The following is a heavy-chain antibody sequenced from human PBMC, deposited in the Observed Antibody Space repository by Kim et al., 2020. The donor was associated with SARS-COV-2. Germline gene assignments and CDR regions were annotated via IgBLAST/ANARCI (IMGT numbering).Heavy chain of an antibody. J-gene: IGHJ5*02. CDR1: GGTFSSYA. CDR3: AIDGPHYGSGSYYSSWFDP. Sequence: SVKVSCKASGGTFSSYAISWVRQAPGQGLEWMGGIIPIFGTANYAQKFQGRVTITADESTSTAYMELSSLRSEDTAVYYCAIDGPHYGSGSYYSSWFDPWGQGTLVTVSS. CDR2: IIPIFGTA. V-gene: IGHV1-69*13. D-gene: IGHD3-10*01.